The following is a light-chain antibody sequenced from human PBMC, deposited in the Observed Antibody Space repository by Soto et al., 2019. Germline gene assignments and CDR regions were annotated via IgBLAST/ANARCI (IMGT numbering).Light chain of an antibody. CDR1: QSINSW. J-gene: IGKJ1*01. Sequence: DIQMTQSPSTLSASVGDRVTIXCRASQSINSWLAWYQQKPGKAPNLLIYKASSLQSGVPSRFSGSGSGTEFTLTISSLQPDDFATYYCQQYNSYPRTFGQGTKVEIK. V-gene: IGKV1-5*03. CDR2: KAS. CDR3: QQYNSYPRT.